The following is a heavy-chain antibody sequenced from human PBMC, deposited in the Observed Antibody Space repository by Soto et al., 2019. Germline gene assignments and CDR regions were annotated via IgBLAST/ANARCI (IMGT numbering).Heavy chain of an antibody. CDR2: INHSGST. V-gene: IGHV4-34*01. CDR3: ARGGKWLVYYYYYGMDV. D-gene: IGHD6-19*01. Sequence: SETLSLTCAVYGGSFSGYYWSWIRQPPGKGLEWIGEINHSGSTNYNPSLKSRVTISVDTSKNQFSLKLSSVTAADTAVYYCARGGKWLVYYYYYGMDVWGQGTTVTVSS. J-gene: IGHJ6*02. CDR1: GGSFSGYY.